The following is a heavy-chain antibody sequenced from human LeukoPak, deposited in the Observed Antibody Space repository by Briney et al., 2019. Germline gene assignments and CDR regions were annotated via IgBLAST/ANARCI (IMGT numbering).Heavy chain of an antibody. CDR3: AKENYYDSSGYIDY. CDR2: ISSDGSNK. J-gene: IGHJ4*02. Sequence: GGSLRLSCAASGFTFSSYGMHWVRQAPGKGLEWVAVISSDGSNKYYADSVKGRFTISRDNSKNTLYLQMNSLRTEDTAVYYCAKENYYDSSGYIDYWGQGTLVTVSS. D-gene: IGHD3-22*01. CDR1: GFTFSSYG. V-gene: IGHV3-30*18.